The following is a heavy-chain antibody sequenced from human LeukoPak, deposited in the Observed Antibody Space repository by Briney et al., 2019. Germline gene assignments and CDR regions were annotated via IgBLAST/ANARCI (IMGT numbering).Heavy chain of an antibody. J-gene: IGHJ5*02. V-gene: IGHV1-18*01. CDR3: PRGYYYDNSNHYAASYNWFDP. D-gene: IGHD3-22*01. CDR2: VNSYNDDI. Sequence: ASVKVSCKTSGYTFTTFVIAWVRQAPGQGLEWLGWVNSYNDDINYAQNVRGRVTLTTDTSTNTAYMELRSLRSDDTAVYYCPRGYYYDNSNHYAASYNWFDPWGQGTLVTVSS. CDR1: GYTFTTFV.